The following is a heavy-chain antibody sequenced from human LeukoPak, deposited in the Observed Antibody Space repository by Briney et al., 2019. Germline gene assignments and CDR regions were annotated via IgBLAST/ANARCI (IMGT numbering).Heavy chain of an antibody. J-gene: IGHJ4*02. D-gene: IGHD3-9*01. Sequence: PSETLSLTCTVSGGPISSYYWSWIRQPPGKGLEWIGYIYYSGSTNYNPSLKSRVTISVDTSKNQFSLKLSSVTAADTAVYYCAREYYDILTGYVHFDYWGQGTLVTVSS. CDR2: IYYSGST. CDR1: GGPISSYY. V-gene: IGHV4-59*08. CDR3: AREYYDILTGYVHFDY.